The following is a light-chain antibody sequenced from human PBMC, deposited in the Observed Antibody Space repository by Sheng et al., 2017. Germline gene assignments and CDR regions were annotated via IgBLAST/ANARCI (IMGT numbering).Light chain of an antibody. CDR1: QSVSNN. CDR2: DAS. V-gene: IGKV3-15*01. J-gene: IGKJ4*01. Sequence: KVMTQSPATLSVSPGERATLSCRASQSVSNNLAWYQQKPGQAPRLLIYDASTRATGIPARFSGSGSGTEFILTISSLQSEDFAVYYCQHYNNWPLTFGGGTKVEIK. CDR3: QHYNNWPLT.